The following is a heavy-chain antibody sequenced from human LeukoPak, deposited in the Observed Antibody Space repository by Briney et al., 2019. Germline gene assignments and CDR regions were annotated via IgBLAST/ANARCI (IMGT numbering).Heavy chain of an antibody. CDR2: IYHSGST. CDR3: ASGGDYVLFDY. V-gene: IGHV4-4*02. J-gene: IGHJ4*02. Sequence: SETLSLACAVSGGSISSRNWWSWLRQPPGKGLEWIGEIYHSGSTNYNPSLKSRVTISVDKSKNQFSLKLSSVTAADTAVYYCASGGDYVLFDYWGQGTLVTVSS. CDR1: GGSISSRNW. D-gene: IGHD4-17*01.